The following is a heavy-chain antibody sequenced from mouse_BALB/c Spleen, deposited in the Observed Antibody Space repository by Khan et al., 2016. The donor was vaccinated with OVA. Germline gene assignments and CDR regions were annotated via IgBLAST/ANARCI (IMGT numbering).Heavy chain of an antibody. CDR1: GYSITTDYA. Sequence: VQLKQSGPGLVKPSQSLSLTCTVTGYSITTDYAWNWIRQFPGKKLEWMGFISYSGNTKYNPSLKSRISITRDTSKNQFFLQLKSVTTEDTARYYCARVYGGDFDYCGQGTTLTVSS. CDR2: ISYSGNT. V-gene: IGHV3-2*02. J-gene: IGHJ2*01. D-gene: IGHD1-1*01. CDR3: ARVYGGDFDY.